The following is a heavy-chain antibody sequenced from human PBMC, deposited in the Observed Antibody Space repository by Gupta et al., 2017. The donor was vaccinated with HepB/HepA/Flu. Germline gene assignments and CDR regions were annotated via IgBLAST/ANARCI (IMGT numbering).Heavy chain of an antibody. CDR2: IYYSGST. J-gene: IGHJ3*01. CDR3: ARSRSGYSSSWYF. V-gene: IGHV4-39*01. CDR1: GGSICSSSYY. D-gene: IGHD6-13*01. Sequence: QLQLQESGPGLVKPSETLSLTCTVSGGSICSSSYYWGWIRQPPGKGLEWIGSIYYSGSTYYNPSLDSRVTISVDTSRNQFSLKLSSVTAADTAVYYCARSRSGYSSSWYFWGQGTMVTVSS.